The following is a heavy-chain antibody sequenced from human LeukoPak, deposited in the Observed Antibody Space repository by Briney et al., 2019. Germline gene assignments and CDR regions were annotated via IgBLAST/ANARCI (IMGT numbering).Heavy chain of an antibody. V-gene: IGHV5-51*01. J-gene: IGHJ4*02. CDR1: GYSFTSYW. CDR3: ARLPGMVATSGFDY. Sequence: GESLKISCQGSGYSFTSYWIGWVRQMPGKGLEWMGTIYPGDSDTTYSPSFQGQVTISADKSITTAYLQWSSLKASDTAMYYCARLPGMVATSGFDYWGQGTLVTVSS. CDR2: IYPGDSDT. D-gene: IGHD5-12*01.